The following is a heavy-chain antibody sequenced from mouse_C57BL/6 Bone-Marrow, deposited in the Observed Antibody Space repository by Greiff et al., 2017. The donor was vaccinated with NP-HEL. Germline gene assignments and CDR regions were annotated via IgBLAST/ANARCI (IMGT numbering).Heavy chain of an antibody. CDR3: AREDSSGYRAWFAY. CDR2: IDPSDSYT. D-gene: IGHD3-2*02. CDR1: GYTFTSYW. Sequence: VQLQQSGAELVKPGASVKLSCKASGYTFTSYWMQWVKQRPGQGLEWIGEIDPSDSYTNYNQKFKGKATLTVDTSSSTAYMQLSSLTSEDSAVYYCAREDSSGYRAWFAYWGQGTLVTVSA. J-gene: IGHJ3*01. V-gene: IGHV1-50*01.